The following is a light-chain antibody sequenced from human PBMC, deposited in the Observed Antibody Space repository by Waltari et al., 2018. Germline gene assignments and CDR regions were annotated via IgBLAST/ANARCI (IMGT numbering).Light chain of an antibody. J-gene: IGKJ4*01. CDR1: QSVGRH. Sequence: EIVLTQSPATLSLSPGERATVSCRASQSVGRHLAWYQQKPGQAPRLLIYDASDRAADTPARFSGSGSGTDFTLTISSLEPEDFVVYYCQQRSTWLSVTFGGGTKVEIK. V-gene: IGKV3-11*01. CDR2: DAS. CDR3: QQRSTWLSVT.